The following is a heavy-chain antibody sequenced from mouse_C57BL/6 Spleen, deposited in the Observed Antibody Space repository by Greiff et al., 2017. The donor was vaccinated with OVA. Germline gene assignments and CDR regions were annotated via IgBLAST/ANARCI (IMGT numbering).Heavy chain of an antibody. CDR2: INPGSGGT. Sequence: QVQLKASGAELVRPGTSVKVSCKASGYAFTNYLIEWVTQRPGQGLEWIGVINPGSGGTNYNEKFKGKATLTADKSSSTAYMQLSSLTSEDSAVYFCARSEVTGAMDYWGQGTSVTVSS. CDR1: GYAFTNYL. CDR3: ARSEVTGAMDY. V-gene: IGHV1-54*01. D-gene: IGHD2-1*01. J-gene: IGHJ4*01.